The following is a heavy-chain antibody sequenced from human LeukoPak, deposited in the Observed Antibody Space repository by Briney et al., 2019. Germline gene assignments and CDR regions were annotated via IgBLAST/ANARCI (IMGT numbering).Heavy chain of an antibody. Sequence: SDTLSLTCTVSGGSISRYYWSWIRQPPGKGLEWIGYIYYSGSTNYNPSLKSRVTISVDTSKNQFSLKLSSVTAADAAVYYCASLRDTRVQGVFDYWGQGTLVTVSS. D-gene: IGHD3-10*01. CDR1: GGSISRYY. V-gene: IGHV4-59*07. CDR3: ASLRDTRVQGVFDY. J-gene: IGHJ4*02. CDR2: IYYSGST.